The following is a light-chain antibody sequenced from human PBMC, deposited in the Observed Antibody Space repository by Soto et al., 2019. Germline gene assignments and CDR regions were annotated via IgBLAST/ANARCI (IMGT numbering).Light chain of an antibody. Sequence: DIVMTQSPDSLAVSLGERATINCKSSQSVLHTSYNKNYLAWYQQEPGQPPKLLIYWASTRESGVTDRFSGSGSGTDFTLTISSLQAEDVAVSCCQKYHRTPPTFGGGTKVEIK. CDR2: WAS. CDR3: QKYHRTPPT. J-gene: IGKJ4*01. V-gene: IGKV4-1*01. CDR1: QSVLHTSYNKNY.